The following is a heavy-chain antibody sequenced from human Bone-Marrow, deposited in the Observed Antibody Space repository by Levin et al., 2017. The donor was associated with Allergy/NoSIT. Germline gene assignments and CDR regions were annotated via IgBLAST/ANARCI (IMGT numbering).Heavy chain of an antibody. CDR3: ARVPSGHPLGAFDI. CDR1: GFTFSSYS. D-gene: IGHD3-3*01. V-gene: IGHV3-21*01. J-gene: IGHJ3*02. CDR2: ISSSSSYI. Sequence: TGGSLRLSCAASGFTFSSYSMNWVRQAPGKGLEWVSSISSSSSYIYYADSVKGRFTISRDNAKNSLYLQMNSLRAEDTAVYYCARVPSGHPLGAFDIWGQGTMVTVSS.